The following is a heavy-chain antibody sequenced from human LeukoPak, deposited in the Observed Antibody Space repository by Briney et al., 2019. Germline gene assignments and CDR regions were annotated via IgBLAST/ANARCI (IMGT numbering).Heavy chain of an antibody. CDR1: GGSIRSSYYY. Sequence: SETLSLTCTVSGGSIRSSYYYWGWIRQPPGKGLEWIGSIYDSGSTYYNPSLKSRVTISVDRSKNQFSLKLSSVTAADTAVYYCARVVLSMVEGPYYFDYWGQGTLVTVSS. CDR3: ARVVLSMVEGPYYFDY. V-gene: IGHV4-39*07. D-gene: IGHD2/OR15-2a*01. J-gene: IGHJ4*02. CDR2: IYDSGST.